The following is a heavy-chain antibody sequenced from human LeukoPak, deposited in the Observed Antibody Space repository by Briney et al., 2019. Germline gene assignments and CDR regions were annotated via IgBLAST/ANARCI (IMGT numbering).Heavy chain of an antibody. Sequence: PSETLSLTCTVSGGSISSYYWSWIRQPPGKGLEWNGYIYYSGSTNYNPSLKSRVTISVYTAKNQFCLKLSSVTAADTAVYFCARDLGTYCGGDCYAYWYFDLWGRGTLVTVSS. CDR2: IYYSGST. CDR3: ARDLGTYCGGDCYAYWYFDL. CDR1: GGSISSYY. V-gene: IGHV4-59*01. J-gene: IGHJ2*01. D-gene: IGHD2-21*02.